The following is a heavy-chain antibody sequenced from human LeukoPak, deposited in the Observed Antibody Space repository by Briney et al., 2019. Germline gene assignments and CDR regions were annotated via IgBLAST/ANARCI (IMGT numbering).Heavy chain of an antibody. CDR3: ATLGHVGRADY. CDR1: GYTFTSYY. D-gene: IGHD7-27*01. CDR2: MNPNSGNT. V-gene: IGHV1-8*02. J-gene: IGHJ4*02. Sequence: ASVKVSCKASGYTFTSYYMHWVRQAPGQGLEWMGWMNPNSGNTGYAQKFQGRVTMTRNTSISTAYMELGSLRSEDTAVYYCATLGHVGRADYWGQGTLVTVSS.